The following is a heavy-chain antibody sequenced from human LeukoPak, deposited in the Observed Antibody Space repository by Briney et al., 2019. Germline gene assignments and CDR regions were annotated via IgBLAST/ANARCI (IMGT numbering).Heavy chain of an antibody. J-gene: IGHJ4*02. CDR2: ISGSGGST. D-gene: IGHD5-18*01. Sequence: GGSLRLSCAASGFTFSSYGMHWVRQAPGKGLEWVSAISGSGGSTYYADSVKGRFTISRDNSKNTLYLQMNSLRAEDTAVYYCAKDQWEDTAMVTSDYWGQGTLVTVSS. CDR3: AKDQWEDTAMVTSDY. CDR1: GFTFSSYG. V-gene: IGHV3-23*01.